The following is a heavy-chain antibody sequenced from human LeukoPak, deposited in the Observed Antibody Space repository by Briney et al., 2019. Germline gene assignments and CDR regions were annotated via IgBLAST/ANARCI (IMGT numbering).Heavy chain of an antibody. Sequence: GGSLRLSCAASGSTFSSYWMSWVRQAPGKGLEWVANIKQDGSEKYYVDSVKGRFTISRDNAKNSLYLQMNSLRAEDTAVYYCARAGITMVRGVSIWGQGTLVTVSS. V-gene: IGHV3-7*01. CDR1: GSTFSSYW. D-gene: IGHD3-10*01. CDR3: ARAGITMVRGVSI. J-gene: IGHJ4*02. CDR2: IKQDGSEK.